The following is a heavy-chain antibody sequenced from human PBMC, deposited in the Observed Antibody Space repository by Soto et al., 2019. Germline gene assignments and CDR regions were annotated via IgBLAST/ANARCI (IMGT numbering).Heavy chain of an antibody. J-gene: IGHJ6*03. CDR2: IYYSGST. V-gene: IGHV4-39*01. D-gene: IGHD3-16*02. CDR1: GGSISSSDYY. CDR3: ASSPYYDYIWGSYRYIGYMDV. Sequence: SETLSLTCTVSGGSISSSDYYWGWIRQPPGKGLEWIGTIYYSGSTYYNPSLKSRVTISVDTSKNQFSLKLSSVTAADTAVYYCASSPYYDYIWGSYRYIGYMDVWGKGTTVTVSS.